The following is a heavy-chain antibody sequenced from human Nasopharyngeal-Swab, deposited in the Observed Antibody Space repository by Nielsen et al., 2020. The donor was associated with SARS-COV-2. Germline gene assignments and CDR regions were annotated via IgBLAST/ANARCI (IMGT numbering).Heavy chain of an antibody. CDR1: GFTFSSYA. CDR2: ISGSGGST. V-gene: IGHV3-23*01. Sequence: GESLKISCAASGFTFSSYAMSWVRQAPGKGLEWVSAISGSGGSTYYAESVKGRFTISRDNSKNTLYLQMNSLRAEDTAVYYCAKADTAMVGYNWFDPWGQGTLVTVSS. D-gene: IGHD5-18*01. J-gene: IGHJ5*02. CDR3: AKADTAMVGYNWFDP.